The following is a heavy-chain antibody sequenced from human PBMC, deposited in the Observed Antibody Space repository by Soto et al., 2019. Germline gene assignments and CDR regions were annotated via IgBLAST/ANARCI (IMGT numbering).Heavy chain of an antibody. V-gene: IGHV3-23*01. CDR2: SSDSGST. CDR1: GFTFSNHA. CDR3: ARDPGGHYCTSTSCLYFFDH. J-gene: IGHJ4*02. D-gene: IGHD2-2*01. Sequence: EVQLLESGGALVQPGGSLRLSCAASGFTFSNHAMNWVRQAPGKGLEGVSTSSDSGSTYYADSVKGRFTISRDNSKSTLYLQMNSLGAEDTAVYYCARDPGGHYCTSTSCLYFFDHWGQGTLVIVSS.